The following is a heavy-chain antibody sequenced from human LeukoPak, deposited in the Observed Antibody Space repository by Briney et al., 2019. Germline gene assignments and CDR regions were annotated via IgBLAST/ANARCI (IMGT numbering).Heavy chain of an antibody. D-gene: IGHD1-1*01. CDR1: GGSISSYY. CDR2: IYYSGST. J-gene: IGHJ6*03. V-gene: IGHV4-59*01. CDR3: ATLGGNGYYYMDV. Sequence: SETLSLTCTVSGGSISSYYWSWIRQPPGKGLEWIGYIYYSGSTNYNPSLKSRVTISVDTSKNQFSLKLSSVTAADTAVYYCATLGGNGYYYMDVWGKGTTVTISS.